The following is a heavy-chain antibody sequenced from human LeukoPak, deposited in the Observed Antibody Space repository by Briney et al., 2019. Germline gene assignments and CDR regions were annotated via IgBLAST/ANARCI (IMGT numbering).Heavy chain of an antibody. J-gene: IGHJ4*02. CDR2: ISGSGGST. D-gene: IGHD3-9*01. CDR3: ARDQGGDILTGEADY. CDR1: GFTFSSYA. Sequence: GGSLRPSCAASGFTFSSYAMSWVRQAPGKGLEWVSAISGSGGSTYYADSVKGRFTISRDNSKNTLYLQMNSLRAEDTAVYYCARDQGGDILTGEADYWGQGTLVTVSS. V-gene: IGHV3-23*01.